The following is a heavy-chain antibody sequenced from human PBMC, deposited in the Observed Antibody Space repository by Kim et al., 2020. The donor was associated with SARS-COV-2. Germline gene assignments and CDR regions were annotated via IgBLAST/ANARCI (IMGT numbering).Heavy chain of an antibody. CDR3: ARDGRVVRGVDYYYYYGMDV. CDR1: GFTFSSYS. D-gene: IGHD3-10*01. CDR2: ISSSSSYI. Sequence: GGSLRLSCAASGFTFSSYSMNWVRQAPGKGLEWVSSISSSSSYIYYADSVKGRFTISRDNAKNSLYLQMNSLRAEDTAVYYCARDGRVVRGVDYYYYYGMDVWGQGTTVTVSS. V-gene: IGHV3-21*04. J-gene: IGHJ6*02.